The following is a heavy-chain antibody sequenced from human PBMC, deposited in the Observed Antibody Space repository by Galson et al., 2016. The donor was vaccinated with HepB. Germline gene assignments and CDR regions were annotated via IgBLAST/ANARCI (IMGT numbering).Heavy chain of an antibody. CDR3: ARTARWEATGGGWFDP. V-gene: IGHV4-31*03. J-gene: IGHJ5*02. Sequence: TLSLTCTVSGGSISSSSYYWSWIRQHPGKGLEWIGYIYYSGSTYFNPSLKSRITMSVDTSKKFSLKLSSVTGADTAIYYCARTARWEATGGGWFDPWGQGILVTVSS. D-gene: IGHD3-16*01. CDR1: GGSISSSSYY. CDR2: IYYSGST.